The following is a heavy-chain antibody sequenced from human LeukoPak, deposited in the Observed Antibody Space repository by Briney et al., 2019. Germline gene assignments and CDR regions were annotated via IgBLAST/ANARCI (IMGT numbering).Heavy chain of an antibody. V-gene: IGHV3-48*01. D-gene: IGHD1-1*01. CDR3: ARGDLGTTSNQIFDF. Sequence: PGGSLKLSCIASGFTFSNYNMNWVRQAPGKGLECLSYINSRSSSMHYADSAKGRFTISRDNAKNSLYLQMDSLRVEDTAIYYCARGDLGTTSNQIFDFWGQGTLVTVSS. J-gene: IGHJ4*02. CDR1: GFTFSNYN. CDR2: INSRSSSM.